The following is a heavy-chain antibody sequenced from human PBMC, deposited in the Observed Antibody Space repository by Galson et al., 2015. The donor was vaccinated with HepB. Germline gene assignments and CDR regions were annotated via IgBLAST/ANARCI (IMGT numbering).Heavy chain of an antibody. CDR2: IYYSGST. J-gene: IGHJ6*02. Sequence: SETLSLTCTVSGGSISSYYWSWIRQPPGKGLEWIGYIYYSGSTNYNPSLKSRVTISVDTSKNQFSLKLSSVTAADTAVYYCARVGAAANPLREWGGYYYYGMDVWGQGTTVTVSS. CDR3: ARVGAAANPLREWGGYYYYGMDV. CDR1: GGSISSYY. V-gene: IGHV4-59*01. D-gene: IGHD6-13*01.